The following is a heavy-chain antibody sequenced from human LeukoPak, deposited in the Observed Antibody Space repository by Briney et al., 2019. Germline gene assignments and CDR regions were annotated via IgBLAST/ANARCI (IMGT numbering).Heavy chain of an antibody. CDR2: IIPIFGTA. CDR3: ARDRPSTSHWTDGFDY. Sequence: SVKVSCKASGGTFSSYAISWVRQAPGQGLEWMGRIIPIFGTANYAQKFQGRVTITTDESTSTAYMELSSLRSEDTAVYHCARDRPSTSHWTDGFDYWGQGTLVTVSS. CDR1: GGTFSSYA. D-gene: IGHD2-2*01. J-gene: IGHJ4*02. V-gene: IGHV1-69*05.